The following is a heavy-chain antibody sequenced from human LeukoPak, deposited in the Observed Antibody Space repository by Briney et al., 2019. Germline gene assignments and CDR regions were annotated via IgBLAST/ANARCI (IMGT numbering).Heavy chain of an antibody. V-gene: IGHV3-21*01. Sequence: PGGSLRLSCAASGFTFSSYSMDWVRQAPGKGLEWVSSISGSSSSIYYAGSLKGRFTISRDKAKKSLYLQMNSLRAEDTAVYYCARAVYDSSGYYFDYWGQGTLVTVSS. CDR1: GFTFSSYS. CDR3: ARAVYDSSGYYFDY. J-gene: IGHJ4*02. CDR2: ISGSSSSI. D-gene: IGHD3-22*01.